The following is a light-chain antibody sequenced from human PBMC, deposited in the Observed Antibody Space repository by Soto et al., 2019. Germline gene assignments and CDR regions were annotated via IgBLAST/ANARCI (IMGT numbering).Light chain of an antibody. CDR1: QNINTY. Sequence: DIQMTQSPSSLSASVGDRVTITCRASQNINTYLNWYQQKPGKAPKLLIFAASSLQSGVPSRFSGSGSGTDFTLTISRLEPEDFVVYFCQQYSSLPHTFGQGTKLEVK. CDR3: QQYSSLPHT. CDR2: AAS. V-gene: IGKV1-39*01. J-gene: IGKJ2*01.